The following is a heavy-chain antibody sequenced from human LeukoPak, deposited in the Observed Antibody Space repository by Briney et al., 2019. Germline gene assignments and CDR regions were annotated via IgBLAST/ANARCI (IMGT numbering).Heavy chain of an antibody. CDR3: ARRTRFPASFDY. Sequence: PETLSLTCAVYGGSFSGCYWSWIRQPPGRGLEWIGEINHSGSTNYNPSLKSRVTISVDTSKNQFSLKLSSVTAADTAVYYCARRTRFPASFDYWGQGTLVTVSS. CDR1: GGSFSGCY. D-gene: IGHD2-21*01. CDR2: INHSGST. J-gene: IGHJ4*02. V-gene: IGHV4-34*01.